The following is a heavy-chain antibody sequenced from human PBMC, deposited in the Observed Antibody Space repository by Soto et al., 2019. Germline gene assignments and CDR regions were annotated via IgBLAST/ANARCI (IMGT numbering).Heavy chain of an antibody. D-gene: IGHD6-13*01. V-gene: IGHV1-69*05. CDR3: ARDFTKSSSWPYYFDY. CDR1: GGTFSSYA. CDR2: IIPIFGTA. Sequence: VKVSCKASGGTFSSYAISWVRQAPGQGLEWMGGIIPIFGTANYAQKFQGRVTMTTDTSTTTAYMELRSLTSDDTAVYYCARDFTKSSSWPYYFDYWGQGTLVNVSS. J-gene: IGHJ4*02.